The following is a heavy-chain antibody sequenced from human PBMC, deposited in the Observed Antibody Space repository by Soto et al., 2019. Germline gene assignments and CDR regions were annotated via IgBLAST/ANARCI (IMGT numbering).Heavy chain of an antibody. CDR3: ARFISSGLDY. V-gene: IGHV4-59*01. Sequence: SETLSLTYTAAGASISPYYWSWIRQPPGKGLEWIAFIYYTGRTNSNPSLKSRVTISVDTSKNHFSMTLNSVTAADTAVYYCARFISSGLDYWGQATPVTVSS. D-gene: IGHD6-19*01. CDR2: IYYTGRT. CDR1: GASISPYY. J-gene: IGHJ4*02.